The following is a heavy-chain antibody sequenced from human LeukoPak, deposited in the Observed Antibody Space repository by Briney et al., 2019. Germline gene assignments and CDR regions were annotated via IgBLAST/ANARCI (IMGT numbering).Heavy chain of an antibody. Sequence: KTSETLSLTCAVSGDSITSSNWWSWVRQPPEKGLEWIGEIYHSGSTNYNPSLKSRVTISVDKSKNQFSLKVNSVTAADTAVYYCARANDYGDPLPRYMDVWGKGTTVTVSS. D-gene: IGHD4-17*01. CDR3: ARANDYGDPLPRYMDV. CDR2: IYHSGST. V-gene: IGHV4-4*02. CDR1: GDSITSSNW. J-gene: IGHJ6*03.